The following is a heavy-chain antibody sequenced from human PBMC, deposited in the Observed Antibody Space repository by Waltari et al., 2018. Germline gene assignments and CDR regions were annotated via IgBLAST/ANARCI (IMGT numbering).Heavy chain of an antibody. D-gene: IGHD3-3*01. Sequence: QLQLQESGPGLVKASETLSLTCNVSGGSIGRSNYYWGWIRQPPGKGLEWIGNTYHGGTTYYNPPLKSRVAISVDTSKNQFSLKVSSMTATDTAIYYCARQDFWSGYYTIDYWGQGTLVTVSS. CDR3: ARQDFWSGYYTIDY. V-gene: IGHV4-39*01. CDR1: GGSIGRSNYY. J-gene: IGHJ4*02. CDR2: TYHGGTT.